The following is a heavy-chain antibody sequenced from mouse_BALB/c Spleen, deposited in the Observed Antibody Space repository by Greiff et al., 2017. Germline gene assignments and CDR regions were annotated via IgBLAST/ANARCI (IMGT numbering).Heavy chain of an antibody. J-gene: IGHJ4*01. D-gene: IGHD2-10*01. CDR1: GDSITSGY. CDR2: ISYSGST. V-gene: IGHV3-8*02. Sequence: VQLKESGPSLVKPSQTLSLTCSVTGDSITSGYWNWIRKFPGNKLEYMGYISYSGSTYYNPSLKSRISITRDTSKNQYYLQLNSVTTEDTATYYCARTAYQTDYYAMDYWGQGTSVTVSS. CDR3: ARTAYQTDYYAMDY.